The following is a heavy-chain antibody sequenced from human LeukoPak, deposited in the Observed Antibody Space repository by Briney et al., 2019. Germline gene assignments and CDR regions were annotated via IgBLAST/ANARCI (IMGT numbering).Heavy chain of an antibody. V-gene: IGHV4-59*08. CDR2: IYYSGST. D-gene: IGHD2-2*01. Sequence: PSETLSLTCTVSGGSISSYYWSWIRQPPGKGLEWIGYIYYSGSTDYNSSLKSRVTMSIDTSKNQFYLKLSSATAADTAVHYCARNQVLPFDVFNLWGQGTMVTVSS. CDR3: ARNQVLPFDVFNL. CDR1: GGSISSYY. J-gene: IGHJ3*01.